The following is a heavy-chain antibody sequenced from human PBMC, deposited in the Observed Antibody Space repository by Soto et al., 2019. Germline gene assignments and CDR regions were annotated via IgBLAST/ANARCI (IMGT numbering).Heavy chain of an antibody. CDR2: INHSGST. CDR1: GGSFSGYY. J-gene: IGHJ4*02. CDR3: ARGRAGSSSLGY. D-gene: IGHD6-6*01. Sequence: QVQLQQWGAGLLKPSETLSLTCAVYGGSFSGYYWCWIRQRPGQGLEWIGEINHSGSTNYNPSLKRRVTKSVDTSKNQFSLKLSSVTAADTGVYYCARGRAGSSSLGYWGQGTMVTVSS. V-gene: IGHV4-34*01.